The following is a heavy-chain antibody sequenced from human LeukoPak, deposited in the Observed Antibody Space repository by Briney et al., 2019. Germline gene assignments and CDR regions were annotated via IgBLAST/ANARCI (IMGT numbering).Heavy chain of an antibody. CDR3: ARSVRDSSGFYYYYGMDV. CDR1: GYSFTSYW. Sequence: GESLKISCKGSGYSFTSYWIGWVRQMPGKGLEWMGIIYPGDSDTRYSPSFQGQVTISADKSISTAYLQRSSLKASDTAMYYCARSVRDSSGFYYYYGMDVWGQGTTVTVSS. CDR2: IYPGDSDT. J-gene: IGHJ6*02. D-gene: IGHD3-22*01. V-gene: IGHV5-51*01.